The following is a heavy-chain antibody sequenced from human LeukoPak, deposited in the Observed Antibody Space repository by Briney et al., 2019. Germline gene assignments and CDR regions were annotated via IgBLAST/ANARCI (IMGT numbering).Heavy chain of an antibody. V-gene: IGHV3-48*02. CDR2: ISSISTII. D-gene: IGHD1-26*01. CDR1: GGSISSSS. J-gene: IGHJ4*02. CDR3: ARDLHSGAYTFDY. Sequence: ETLSLTCTVSGGSISSSSYYWGWIRQPPGKGLEWVSYISSISTIIYYAGSVEGRFTISRDNAKNSLYLQMNSLRDEDTAVYYCARDLHSGAYTFDYWGQGTLVTVSS.